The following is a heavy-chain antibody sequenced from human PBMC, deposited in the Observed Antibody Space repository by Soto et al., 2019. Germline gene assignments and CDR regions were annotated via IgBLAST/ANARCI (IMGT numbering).Heavy chain of an antibody. V-gene: IGHV3-21*01. D-gene: IGHD5-12*01. CDR1: GFTFSIST. CDR3: ARDRKWLRPEFYYGMDV. CDR2: ISSGSTYF. Sequence: PGGSLRLSCAASGFTFSISTMIWVRQSPGKRLEWVSSISSGSTYFYYADSVKGRFTISRDNSKNTLYLQMNSLRAEDTAVYYYARDRKWLRPEFYYGMDVWGQGTTVTVSS. J-gene: IGHJ6*02.